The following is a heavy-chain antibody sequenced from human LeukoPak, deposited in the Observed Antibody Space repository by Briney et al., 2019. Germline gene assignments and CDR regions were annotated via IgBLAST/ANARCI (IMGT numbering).Heavy chain of an antibody. Sequence: SETLSLTCTVSGGSISSYYWSWLRQPPGKGLEWIGYIYYSGSTNYNPSLKSRVTISVDTSKNQFSLKLSSVTAADTAVYYCARVGYGSGSPRRAFDIWGQGTMVTVSS. J-gene: IGHJ3*02. CDR2: IYYSGST. D-gene: IGHD6-19*01. CDR1: GGSISSYY. V-gene: IGHV4-59*01. CDR3: ARVGYGSGSPRRAFDI.